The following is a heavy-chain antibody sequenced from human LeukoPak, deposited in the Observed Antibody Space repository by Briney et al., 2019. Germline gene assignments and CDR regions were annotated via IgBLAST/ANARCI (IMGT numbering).Heavy chain of an antibody. CDR3: ARESDVGKDFDC. CDR1: VYTYSHHY. CDR2: INPSNGDT. J-gene: IGHJ4*02. V-gene: IGHV1-46*01. Sequence: ASVKGSFKAYVYTYSHHYIQIVPQAPGQGPASKGIINPSNGDTNYAQRFQGRVTMTRDTSTSTVYMEPSSLDSEDTAVYYCARESDVGKDFDCWGQGTLVTVSS. D-gene: IGHD1-1*01.